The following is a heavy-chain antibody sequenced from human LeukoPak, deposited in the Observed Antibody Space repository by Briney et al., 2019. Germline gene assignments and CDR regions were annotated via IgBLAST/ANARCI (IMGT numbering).Heavy chain of an antibody. CDR2: IIPISGTT. Sequence: ASVKVSCKATGGTFSRYAISWVRQAPGQGLEWMGGIIPISGTTNYAQKFQGRVTITADESTSTAYMELSSLRSEDTAVYYCARGSGEMATSPEGYWGQGTLVTVSS. CDR1: GGTFSRYA. CDR3: ARGSGEMATSPEGY. J-gene: IGHJ4*02. D-gene: IGHD5-24*01. V-gene: IGHV1-69*13.